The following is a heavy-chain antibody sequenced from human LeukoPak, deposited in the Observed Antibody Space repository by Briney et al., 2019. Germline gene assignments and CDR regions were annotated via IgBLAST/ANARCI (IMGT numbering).Heavy chain of an antibody. CDR2: ISYDGGSQ. D-gene: IGHD6-19*01. CDR3: ARERRGWYQEY. J-gene: IGHJ4*02. V-gene: IGHV3-30*03. Sequence: QPGGSLRLSCAASGFSFSDYAMHWVRQAPGKGLEWVALISYDGGSQYYADSVRGRFAISRDNSQSTLYLQMNSLSAEDTAVYYCARERRGWYQEYWGQGILVTVSS. CDR1: GFSFSDYA.